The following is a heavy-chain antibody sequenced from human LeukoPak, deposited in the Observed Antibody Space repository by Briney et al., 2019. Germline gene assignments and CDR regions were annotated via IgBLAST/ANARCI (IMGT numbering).Heavy chain of an antibody. CDR2: INHSGST. Sequence: PSETLSLTCAVYGGSFSGYYWSWIRQPPGKGLEWIGEINHSGSTNYNPSLKSRVTISVDTSKNQFSLKLSSVTAADTAVYYCARGVETTVTPGWFDPWGQGTLVTVSS. CDR1: GGSFSGYY. V-gene: IGHV4-34*01. J-gene: IGHJ5*02. D-gene: IGHD4-17*01. CDR3: ARGVETTVTPGWFDP.